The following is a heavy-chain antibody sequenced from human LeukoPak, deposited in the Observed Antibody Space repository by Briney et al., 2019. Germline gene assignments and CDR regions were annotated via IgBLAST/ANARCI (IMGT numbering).Heavy chain of an antibody. Sequence: SVKVSCKASGYTFTSYGISWVRQAPGQGLEWMGRIIPILGIANYAQKFQGRVTITADKSTSTAYMELSSLRSEDTAVYYCATLLERAPEIVVVTAITKEGYWGQGTLVTVSS. D-gene: IGHD2-21*02. V-gene: IGHV1-69*04. CDR3: ATLLERAPEIVVVTAITKEGY. J-gene: IGHJ4*02. CDR2: IIPILGIA. CDR1: GYTFTSYG.